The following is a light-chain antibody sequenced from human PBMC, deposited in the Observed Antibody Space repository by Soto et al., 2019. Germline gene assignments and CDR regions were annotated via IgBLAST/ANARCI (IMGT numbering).Light chain of an antibody. CDR2: DAS. J-gene: IGKJ2*01. Sequence: DIQMTQSPSTLSASVGDRVTITCRASQSISSWLAWYQQKPGKAPKLLIYDASTLEGGVPSRFSGSGSGTDFTLTVSSLQPDDFATYYCHQFNAYPYTFGQGTEREIK. V-gene: IGKV1-5*01. CDR1: QSISSW. CDR3: HQFNAYPYT.